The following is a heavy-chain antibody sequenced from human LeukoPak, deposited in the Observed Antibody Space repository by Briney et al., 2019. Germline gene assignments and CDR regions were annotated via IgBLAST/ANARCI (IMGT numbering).Heavy chain of an antibody. CDR2: IYYSGST. D-gene: IGHD3-22*01. CDR1: GGSISIYY. V-gene: IGHV4-59*01. CDR3: ARYYYDSSGYYYFDY. Sequence: SETLSLTCTVSGGSISIYYCSWIRQPPGKGLEWIGYIYYSGSTNYNPSLKSRVTISVDTSKNQFSLKLSSVTAADTAVYYCARYYYDSSGYYYFDYWGQGTLVTVPP. J-gene: IGHJ4*02.